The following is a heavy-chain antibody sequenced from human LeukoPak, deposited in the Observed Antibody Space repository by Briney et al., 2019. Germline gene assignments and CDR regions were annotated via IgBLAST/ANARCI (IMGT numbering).Heavy chain of an antibody. CDR3: ARSPPTYYDSSGYSDY. CDR1: GYTFTSYA. CDR2: ISAYNGNT. V-gene: IGHV1-18*01. J-gene: IGHJ4*02. D-gene: IGHD3-22*01. Sequence: GASVKVSCKASGYTFTSYAITWVRQAPGQGLEWMGWISAYNGNTNYAQMLQGRVTMTTDTSTSTAYMELRSLRSDDTAVCYCARSPPTYYDSSGYSDYWGQGTLVTVSS.